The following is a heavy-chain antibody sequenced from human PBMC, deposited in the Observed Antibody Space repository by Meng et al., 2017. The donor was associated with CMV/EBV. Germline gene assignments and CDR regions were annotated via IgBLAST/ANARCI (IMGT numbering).Heavy chain of an antibody. Sequence: ASVKVSCKASGYTFTSYGINWVRQATGQGLEWMGWMNPNSGNTGYAQKFQGRVTMTRNTSISTAYMELSSLRSEDTAVYYCARAGFGVVMIAHWFDPWGQGTLVTFSS. CDR2: MNPNSGNT. CDR3: ARAGFGVVMIAHWFDP. D-gene: IGHD2-21*01. V-gene: IGHV1-8*01. J-gene: IGHJ5*02. CDR1: GYTFTSYG.